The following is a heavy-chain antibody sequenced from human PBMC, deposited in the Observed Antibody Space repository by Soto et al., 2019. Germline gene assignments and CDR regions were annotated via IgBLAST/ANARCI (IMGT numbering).Heavy chain of an antibody. Sequence: PGESLKISCKGPGYSFTSYWIGWVRQMPGKGLEWMGIIYPGESDTRYSPSFQGQVPISADKSISTAYLQWSSLKASDTAMYYCARLPKYYDFGSGYGVRGGMDVCGQGPTVTVYS. CDR2: IYPGESDT. CDR3: ARLPKYYDFGSGYGVRGGMDV. J-gene: IGHJ6*02. V-gene: IGHV5-51*01. CDR1: GYSFTSYW. D-gene: IGHD3-3*01.